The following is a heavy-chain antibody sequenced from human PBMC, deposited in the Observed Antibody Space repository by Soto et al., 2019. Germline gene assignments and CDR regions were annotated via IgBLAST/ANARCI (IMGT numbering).Heavy chain of an antibody. CDR1: GFTFSSYD. J-gene: IGHJ6*03. D-gene: IGHD1-1*01. V-gene: IGHV3-13*01. CDR3: ERVARYSYYYYYMDV. CDR2: IGTAGDT. Sequence: GGSLRLSCAASGFTFSSYDMHWVRQATGKGLEWVSAIGTAGDTYYPGSVKGRFTISRENAKNSLYLQMNSLRAGDTAVYYCERVARYSYYYYYMDVGGKGTTVTVSS.